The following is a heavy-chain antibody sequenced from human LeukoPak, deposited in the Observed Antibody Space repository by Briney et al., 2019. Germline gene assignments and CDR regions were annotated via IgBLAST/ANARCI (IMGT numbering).Heavy chain of an antibody. D-gene: IGHD2-15*01. CDR1: GFTFSGSA. V-gene: IGHV3-73*01. CDR2: IRSKANSYAT. J-gene: IGHJ6*03. Sequence: PGGSLRLSCAASGFTFSGSAMHWVRQASGKGLEWVGRIRSKANSYATAYAASVKGRFTISRDDSKNTAYLQMNSLKTEDTAVYYCARGRGYCSGGSCWAGGNYYYYYYMDVWGKGTTVTASS. CDR3: ARGRGYCSGGSCWAGGNYYYYYYMDV.